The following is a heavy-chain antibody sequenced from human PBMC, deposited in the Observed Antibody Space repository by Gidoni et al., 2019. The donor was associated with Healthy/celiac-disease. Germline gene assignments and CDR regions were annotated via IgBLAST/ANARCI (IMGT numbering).Heavy chain of an antibody. D-gene: IGHD2-2*01. CDR2: ISGSGGST. CDR1: GFTCSSYA. Sequence: EVQLLESGGGLVQPGGSLRLSCAASGFTCSSYAMSWVRQAPGKGLGWVSAISGSGGSTYYADSVKGRFTISRDNSKNTLYLQMTSLRAEDTAVYYCARDSKVNYADAFDIWGQGTMVTVSS. CDR3: ARDSKVNYADAFDI. V-gene: IGHV3-23*01. J-gene: IGHJ3*02.